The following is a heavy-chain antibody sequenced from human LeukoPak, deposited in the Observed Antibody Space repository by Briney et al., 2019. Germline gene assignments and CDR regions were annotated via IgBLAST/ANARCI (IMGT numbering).Heavy chain of an antibody. V-gene: IGHV4-61*02. CDR2: VYASGNT. CDR3: ARARGPFDS. Sequence: SETLSLTCTVSGGSISTAGYYWSWIRQPAGKGLEWIGRVYASGNTNYNPSLKSRVTLSVDTSKNQFSLKLSSVTAADTAVYYCARARGPFDSWAQGPLVTVPS. CDR1: GGSISTAGYY. J-gene: IGHJ4*02.